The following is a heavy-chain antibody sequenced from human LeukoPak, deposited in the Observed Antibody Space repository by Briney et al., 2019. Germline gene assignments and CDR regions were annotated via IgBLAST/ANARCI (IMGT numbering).Heavy chain of an antibody. CDR1: GFTFSSYA. CDR3: AKGGGIQLWLLFDY. J-gene: IGHJ4*02. Sequence: GGSLRLSCAASGFTFSSYAMSWVRQAPGKGLEWVSSISGSGGSTFFADSVKGRFTISRDNSKNTLYLQMNSLRAEATALYYCAKGGGIQLWLLFDYWGQGTQVTVPS. D-gene: IGHD5-18*01. V-gene: IGHV3-23*01. CDR2: ISGSGGST.